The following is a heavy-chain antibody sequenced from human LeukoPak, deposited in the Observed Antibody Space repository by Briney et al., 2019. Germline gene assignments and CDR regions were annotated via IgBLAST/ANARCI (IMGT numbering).Heavy chain of an antibody. V-gene: IGHV3-21*01. D-gene: IGHD5-12*01. J-gene: IGHJ4*02. Sequence: PGGSLRLSCAASGFIFSSYSMNWVRQAPGKGLEWVSSISSSSSYIYYADSVKGRVTISRDNAKNSLYLQMNSLRAEDTAVYYCAGEGGFDVFDYWDQGPVVTVSS. CDR2: ISSSSSYI. CDR3: AGEGGFDVFDY. CDR1: GFIFSSYS.